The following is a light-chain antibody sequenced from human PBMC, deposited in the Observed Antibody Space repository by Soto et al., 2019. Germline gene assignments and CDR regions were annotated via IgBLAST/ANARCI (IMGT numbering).Light chain of an antibody. CDR1: SGHSNYA. CDR3: QTWGSGIQI. J-gene: IGLJ2*01. CDR2: LNSDGSH. Sequence: QLVLTQSPSASASLGASVKLTCTLSSGHSNYAIAWHQQQPEKGPRYLMKLNSDGSHSKGDGIPDRFSGSSSGAERYLTISSLQSEDEADYSCQTWGSGIQIFGGGTKLTVL. V-gene: IGLV4-69*01.